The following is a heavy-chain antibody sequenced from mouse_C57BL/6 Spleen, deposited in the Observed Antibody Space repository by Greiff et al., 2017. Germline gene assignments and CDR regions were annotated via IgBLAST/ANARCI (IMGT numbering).Heavy chain of an antibody. D-gene: IGHD1-1*01. CDR3: ARATRGYFDY. CDR2: INPYNGGT. Sequence: VQLQQSGPVLVKPGASVKMSCKASGYTFTDYYMNWVKQSHGKSLEWIGVINPYNGGTSYNQKFKGKATLTVDKSSSTAYMELNSLTSEDSAVYYCARATRGYFDYWGQGTTLTVSS. CDR1: GYTFTDYY. V-gene: IGHV1-19*01. J-gene: IGHJ2*01.